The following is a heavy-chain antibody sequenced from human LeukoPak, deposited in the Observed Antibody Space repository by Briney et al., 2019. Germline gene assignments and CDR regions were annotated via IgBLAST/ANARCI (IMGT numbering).Heavy chain of an antibody. CDR3: ARDTELYYMDV. CDR2: INHSGST. CDR1: GGSFSGYY. J-gene: IGHJ6*03. Sequence: SETLSLTCAVYGGSFSGYYWSWIRQPPGKGLEWIGEINHSGSTNYNPSLKSRVTISVDTSKNQFSLKLSSVTAADTAVYYCARDTELYYMDVWGKGTTVTVSS. V-gene: IGHV4-34*01. D-gene: IGHD1-26*01.